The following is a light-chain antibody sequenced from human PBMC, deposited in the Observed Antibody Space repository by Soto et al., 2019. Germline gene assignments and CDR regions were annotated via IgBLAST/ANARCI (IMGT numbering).Light chain of an antibody. CDR2: AAS. J-gene: IGKJ1*01. Sequence: AIQLTQSPSSLSAFVGDRVTITCRASEGINNLLAWYQQKPGKAPKVLIYAASSLQSGVQSRFSGSGSGTDFTLTIRSLQPDDFATYYCKQYNSYPWTFGQGTKVDIK. CDR1: EGINNL. CDR3: KQYNSYPWT. V-gene: IGKV1-13*02.